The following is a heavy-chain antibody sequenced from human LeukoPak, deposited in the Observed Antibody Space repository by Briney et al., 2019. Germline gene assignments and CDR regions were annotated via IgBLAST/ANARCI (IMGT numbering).Heavy chain of an antibody. V-gene: IGHV1-24*01. CDR1: GYTLTELS. CDR2: FDPEDGET. D-gene: IGHD5-18*01. CDR3: ATDRYSAQGNYYYGMDV. Sequence: GASVKVSCKVSGYTLTELSMHWVRQAPGKGLEWMGGFDPEDGETIYAQKFQGRVTMTEDTSTDTAHMELSSLRSEDTAVYYCATDRYSAQGNYYYGMDVWGQGTTVTVSS. J-gene: IGHJ6*02.